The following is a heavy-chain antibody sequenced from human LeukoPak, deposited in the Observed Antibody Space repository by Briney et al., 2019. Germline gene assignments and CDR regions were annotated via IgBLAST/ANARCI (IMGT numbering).Heavy chain of an antibody. D-gene: IGHD6-6*01. Sequence: PGWSLRLSCAASGFTVSSNYMSWVRQAPGKGLEWVSVIYSGGSTYYADSVKGRFTISRDNSKNTLYLQMNSLRAEDTAVYYCARDPYSSSLYFDYWGQGTLVTVSS. CDR3: ARDPYSSSLYFDY. V-gene: IGHV3-66*02. CDR2: IYSGGST. CDR1: GFTVSSNY. J-gene: IGHJ4*02.